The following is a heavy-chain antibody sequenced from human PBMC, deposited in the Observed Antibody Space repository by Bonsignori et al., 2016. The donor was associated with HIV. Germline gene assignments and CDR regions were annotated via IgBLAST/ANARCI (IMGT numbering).Heavy chain of an antibody. Sequence: QVQLQESGPGLVKPSETLSLTCTVSGGSIGTYNWNWVRQPAGKGLEWIGRIYATGNTNYNPSFKSRVTLSVDTSKNHFSLTLTSVTAADTAVYYCARELQHCSSTTCYFSRGWFDPWGRGALVTVSS. CDR1: GGSIGTYN. CDR2: IYATGNT. D-gene: IGHD2-2*01. V-gene: IGHV4-4*07. CDR3: ARELQHCSSTTCYFSRGWFDP. J-gene: IGHJ5*02.